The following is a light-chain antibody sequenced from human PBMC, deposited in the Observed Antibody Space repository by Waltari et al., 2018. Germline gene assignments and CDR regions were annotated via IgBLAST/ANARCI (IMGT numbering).Light chain of an antibody. Sequence: IQMTQSPSSLSAFVGDRVTITCRASQDISHYLAWYQQRPGQVPRLLIYEASTLQSGVPSRFSGSGSGTDFTLTISSLQPEDVATYSCQKYTSAPRTFGPGTKIEIK. CDR2: EAS. CDR3: QKYTSAPRT. V-gene: IGKV1-27*01. J-gene: IGKJ3*01. CDR1: QDISHY.